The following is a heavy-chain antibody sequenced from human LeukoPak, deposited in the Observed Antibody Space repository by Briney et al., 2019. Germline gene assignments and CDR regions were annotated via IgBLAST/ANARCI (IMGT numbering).Heavy chain of an antibody. CDR3: AKSGGYGLIDY. CDR2: IYHSGST. J-gene: IGHJ4*01. CDR1: GGSISSSNW. Sequence: NPSETLSLTCAVSGGSISSSNWWSWVRQPPGKGLEWIGEIYHSGSTNYNPSLKSRVTISIDTSKNQVSLKMSSVTAADTAVYYCAKSGGYGLIDYWGQGTLVTVSS. V-gene: IGHV4-4*02. D-gene: IGHD6-25*01.